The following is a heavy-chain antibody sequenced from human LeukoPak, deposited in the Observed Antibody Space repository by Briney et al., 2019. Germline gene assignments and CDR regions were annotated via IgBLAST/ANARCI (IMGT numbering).Heavy chain of an antibody. J-gene: IGHJ4*02. D-gene: IGHD6-25*01. CDR2: TYYRSKWYN. Sequence: SQTLSLTCAISGDSVSSNSVTWNWIRQSPSRGLEWLGRTYYRSKWYNDYAVSVKSRMTINPDTSKNQLSLQLNSVTPEDTAVYYCARVFTSSGPYYFGYWGQGALVTVSS. CDR1: GDSVSSNSVT. V-gene: IGHV6-1*01. CDR3: ARVFTSSGPYYFGY.